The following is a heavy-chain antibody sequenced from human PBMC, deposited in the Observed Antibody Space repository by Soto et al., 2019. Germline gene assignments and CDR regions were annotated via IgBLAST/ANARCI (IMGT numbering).Heavy chain of an antibody. Sequence: EVQLVESGGGLVQPGGSLRLSCAASGFTFSSYSMNWVRQAPGKGLEGVSYISISGSTIYYADSVKGRFTISRENAKNSLSLQMNSLRDEDTAVYYCARNGSSFDYWGQGTLVTVSS. D-gene: IGHD3-10*01. CDR1: GFTFSSYS. J-gene: IGHJ4*02. CDR3: ARNGSSFDY. CDR2: ISISGSTI. V-gene: IGHV3-48*02.